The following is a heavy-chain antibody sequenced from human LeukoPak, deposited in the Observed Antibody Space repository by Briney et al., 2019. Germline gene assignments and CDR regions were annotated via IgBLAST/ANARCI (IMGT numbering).Heavy chain of an antibody. J-gene: IGHJ6*02. Sequence: SETLSLTCTVSGGSISSYYWSWIRQPPGKGLEWIGYIYYSGSTNYNPSLKSRVTISVDTSKNQFSLKLSSVTAADTAVYYCARDRGYGMDVWAQGTTVTVSS. CDR3: ARDRGYGMDV. V-gene: IGHV4-59*01. CDR2: IYYSGST. CDR1: GGSISSYY.